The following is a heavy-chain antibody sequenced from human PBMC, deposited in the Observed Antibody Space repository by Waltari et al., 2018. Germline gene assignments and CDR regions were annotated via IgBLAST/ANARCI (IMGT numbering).Heavy chain of an antibody. V-gene: IGHV3-73*02. CDR3: TRLPHSGRAYYGMDV. CDR1: GFTFSGSA. CDR2: IRSKANSYAT. J-gene: IGHJ6*02. D-gene: IGHD1-26*01. Sequence: EVQLVESGGGLVQPGGSLKLSCAASGFTFSGSAMHWVRQASGKGLEWVGRIRSKANSYATAYAASVKGRLTISRDDSKNTAYLQMNSLKTEDTAVYYCTRLPHSGRAYYGMDVWGQGTTVTVSS.